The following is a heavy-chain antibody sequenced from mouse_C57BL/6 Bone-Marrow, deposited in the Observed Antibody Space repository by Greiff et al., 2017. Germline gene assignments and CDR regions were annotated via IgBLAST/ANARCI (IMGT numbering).Heavy chain of an antibody. V-gene: IGHV1-61*01. CDR2: IYPSDSET. CDR1: GYTFTSYW. Sequence: QVQLQQPGAELVRPGSSVKLSCKASGYTFTSYWMDWVKQRPGQGLEWIGNIYPSDSETPYNQKFKDKATLTVDKSSRTAYMQLRSLTYSDSAVYCSGKGTLGLGPGFAYGGQGTLVTVSA. CDR3: GKGTLGLGPGFAY. J-gene: IGHJ3*01. D-gene: IGHD4-1*01.